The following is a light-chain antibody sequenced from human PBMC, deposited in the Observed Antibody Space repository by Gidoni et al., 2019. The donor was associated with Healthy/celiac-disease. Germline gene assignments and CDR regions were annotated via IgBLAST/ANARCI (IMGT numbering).Light chain of an antibody. J-gene: IGKJ4*01. CDR3: QQANSFPLT. CDR2: AAS. CDR1: QGISSW. V-gene: IGKV1-12*01. Sequence: DINMTQSPSSVSASVGDRVTITCRASQGISSWLDWYQQKPGKAPKLLIYAASSLQSGVPSRFSGSGSGTDFTLTISSLQPEDFATYYCQQANSFPLTFGGXTKVEIK.